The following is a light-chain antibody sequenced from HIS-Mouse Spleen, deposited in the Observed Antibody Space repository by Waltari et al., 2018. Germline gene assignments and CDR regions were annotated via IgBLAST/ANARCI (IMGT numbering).Light chain of an antibody. CDR1: SSNIGAGYD. CDR3: QAYDSSLSAHYV. CDR2: GNS. J-gene: IGLJ1*01. Sequence: QSVLTQPPSVSGAPGQRVTISCTGSSSNIGAGYDVHWYQQLPGTAPKLLIYGNSNRPAWVPDRFSGSKSGTSASLAITGLQAEDEADYYCQAYDSSLSAHYVFGTGTKLTVL. V-gene: IGLV1-40*01.